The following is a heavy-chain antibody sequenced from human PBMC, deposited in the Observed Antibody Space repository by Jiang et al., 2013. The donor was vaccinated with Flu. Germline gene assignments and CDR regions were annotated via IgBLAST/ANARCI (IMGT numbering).Heavy chain of an antibody. CDR1: GYTFTSYG. CDR2: ISAYNGNI. D-gene: IGHD3-22*01. Sequence: GAEVKKPGASVKVSCKASGYTFTSYGISWVRQAPGQGLEWMGWISAYNGNINYAQKLQGRVTMTTDTSTSTAYMELRSLRSDDTAVYYCARVWNYYDSSGYEDYWGQGTLVTVSS. J-gene: IGHJ4*02. V-gene: IGHV1-18*01. CDR3: ARVWNYYDSSGYEDY.